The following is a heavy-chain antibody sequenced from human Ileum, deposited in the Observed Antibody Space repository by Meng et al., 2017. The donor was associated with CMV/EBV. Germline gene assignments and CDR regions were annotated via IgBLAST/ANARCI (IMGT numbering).Heavy chain of an antibody. D-gene: IGHD1-26*01. CDR2: ISGSGGNT. V-gene: IGHV3-23*01. CDR3: AKCPNSGGYQPFDY. J-gene: IGHJ4*02. Sequence: GGSLRLSCAASGFTFSSYAMNWVRQAPGKGLEWVSVISGSGGNTYYADSVKGRFTISRDNSKTTLYLQMNSLRAEDTAVYYCAKCPNSGGYQPFDYWGLGMLVTGSS. CDR1: GFTFSSYA.